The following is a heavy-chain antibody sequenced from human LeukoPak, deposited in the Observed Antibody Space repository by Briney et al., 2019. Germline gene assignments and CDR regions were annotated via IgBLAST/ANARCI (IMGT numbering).Heavy chain of an antibody. CDR3: ARVGSRGYSYGYYGD. V-gene: IGHV3-21*01. CDR1: GFTFSSYS. CDR2: ISSSSSYI. J-gene: IGHJ4*02. Sequence: GGSLGLSCAASGFTFSSYSMNWARQAPGKGLEWVSSISSSSSYIYYADSVKGRFTISRDNAKNSLYLQMSSLRAEDTAVYYCARVGSRGYSYGYYGDWGQGTLVTVSS. D-gene: IGHD5-18*01.